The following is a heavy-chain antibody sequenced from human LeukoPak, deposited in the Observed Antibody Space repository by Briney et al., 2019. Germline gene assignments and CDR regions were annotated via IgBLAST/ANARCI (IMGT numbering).Heavy chain of an antibody. CDR3: AKGHGDASGYYYFDY. CDR2: IRGGGGST. D-gene: IGHD3-22*01. V-gene: IGHV3-23*01. Sequence: GGSLRLSCAASGFTFSNYAMSWVRQAPGKGLEWVSAIRGGGGSTYYADSVKGRFTLSRDNPKNTLYLQMNDLRAEDTAVYYCAKGHGDASGYYYFDYWGQGTLVTVSS. CDR1: GFTFSNYA. J-gene: IGHJ4*02.